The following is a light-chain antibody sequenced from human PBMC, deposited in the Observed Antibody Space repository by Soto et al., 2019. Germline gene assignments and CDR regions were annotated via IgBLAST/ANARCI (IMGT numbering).Light chain of an antibody. CDR2: GNS. CDR3: QSYDSSLSGVV. Sequence: QSVLTQPPSVSGAPGQRVTISCTGSSSNIGAGYDVHWYQQLPGTAPKLLIYGNSNRPSGVPDRFSGSKSGTSASLAITGRRAEDEADYYRQSYDSSLSGVVFGGGTKVTVL. CDR1: SSNIGAGYD. J-gene: IGLJ2*01. V-gene: IGLV1-40*01.